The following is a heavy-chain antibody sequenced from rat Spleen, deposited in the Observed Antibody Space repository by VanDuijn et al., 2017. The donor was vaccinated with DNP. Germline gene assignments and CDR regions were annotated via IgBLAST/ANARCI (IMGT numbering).Heavy chain of an antibody. Sequence: EVQLVESGGGLVQPGRSLRLSCAASGFTLSDYYMAWVRQAPTKGLELVAYISYDGVSTYYGDSVKGRFTISRDNAKSTLYLQMNSLRSEDMATYYCARYYGSYRALDAWGQGTSVTVSS. D-gene: IGHD1-3*01. CDR3: ARYYGSYRALDA. J-gene: IGHJ4*01. V-gene: IGHV5-22*01. CDR2: ISYDGVST. CDR1: GFTLSDYY.